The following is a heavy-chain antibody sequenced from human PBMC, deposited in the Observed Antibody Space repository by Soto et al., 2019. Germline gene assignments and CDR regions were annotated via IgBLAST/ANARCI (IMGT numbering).Heavy chain of an antibody. J-gene: IGHJ5*02. Sequence: QVQLVQSGAEVKKPGASVKVSCKASGYTFTSYDINWVRQATGQGLEWMGWMNPNSGNTGYAQKFQGRVTMTRNTSIGTAEMELSSLRPEATAVYYCARRVREWGFDPWGQGTLVTVSS. CDR3: ARRVREWGFDP. V-gene: IGHV1-8*01. CDR1: GYTFTSYD. CDR2: MNPNSGNT. D-gene: IGHD2-21*01.